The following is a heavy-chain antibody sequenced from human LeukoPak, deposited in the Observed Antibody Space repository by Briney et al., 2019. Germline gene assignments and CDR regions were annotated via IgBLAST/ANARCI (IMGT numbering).Heavy chain of an antibody. D-gene: IGHD5-18*01. Sequence: GGSLRLSCAASGFTFSTYAMTWVRQAPGKGLEWVSTISPSGDSTYYADSVKGRFTSSRDNSKNTVYLQMNSLRAEDTAVYYCAKVFISGKYSYGSGGPYYFGYWGQGTLVTVSS. CDR2: ISPSGDST. V-gene: IGHV3-23*01. CDR1: GFTFSTYA. CDR3: AKVFISGKYSYGSGGPYYFGY. J-gene: IGHJ4*02.